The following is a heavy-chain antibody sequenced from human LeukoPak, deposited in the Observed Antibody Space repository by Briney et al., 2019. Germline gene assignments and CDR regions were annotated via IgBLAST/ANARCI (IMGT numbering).Heavy chain of an antibody. CDR2: IYYSGNT. CDR1: GVSISSSNSY. J-gene: IGHJ4*02. CDR3: ARDPSDLDYGDYPYFDY. Sequence: SETLSLTCTVSGVSISSSNSYWGWIRQPPGKGLEWIGSIYYSGNTYYNASLKSQVSISIDTSKNQFSLRLTSVTAADTAVYYCARDPSDLDYGDYPYFDYWGQGTLVTVSS. D-gene: IGHD4-17*01. V-gene: IGHV4-39*02.